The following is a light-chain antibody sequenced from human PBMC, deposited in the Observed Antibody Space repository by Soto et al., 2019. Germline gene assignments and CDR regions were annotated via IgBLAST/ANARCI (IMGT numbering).Light chain of an antibody. CDR3: MQSTQLPPT. J-gene: IGKJ5*01. CDR2: EVS. V-gene: IGKV2D-29*02. Sequence: DIVRIQSPLSLPVNPGDRASLSFRSSQSLLHSNGYNYLDWYLQKPGQSPRLLIYEVSTRVSGVPARFSGSGSGTDFTLEISRVETDDVGMYYCMQSTQLPPTFGQGTRLEI. CDR1: QSLLHSNGYNY.